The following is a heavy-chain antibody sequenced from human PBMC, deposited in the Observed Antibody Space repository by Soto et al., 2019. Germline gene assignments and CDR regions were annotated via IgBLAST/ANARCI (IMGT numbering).Heavy chain of an antibody. D-gene: IGHD6-19*01. CDR3: ARSAGWYAVHS. J-gene: IGHJ4*02. CDR2: VFHTGTT. CDR1: GDSVSSPYY. V-gene: IGHV4-4*02. Sequence: QVQLQESGPGLVKPSGTLSLTCAVSGDSVSSPYYWCWVRQPPGKGLEWIGEVFHTGTTSYNPSLRSRVTISMDKSNIQFSLDLSSVTAADSGVYYCARSAGWYAVHSWGPGTLVIVSS.